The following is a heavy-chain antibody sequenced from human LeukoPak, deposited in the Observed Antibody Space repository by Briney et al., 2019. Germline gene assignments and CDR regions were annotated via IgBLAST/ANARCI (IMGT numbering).Heavy chain of an antibody. Sequence: RASVKVSCKASGYTFTGFYMHWVRQAPGQGLEWMGRINPNSGDTNYAQKFQGRVTMTRDTSISTAYMELSRLRSDDTAVFYCARGGGSSWYGPHDYWGQGTLVTVSS. J-gene: IGHJ4*02. D-gene: IGHD6-13*01. CDR2: INPNSGDT. CDR3: ARGGGSSWYGPHDY. CDR1: GYTFTGFY. V-gene: IGHV1-2*06.